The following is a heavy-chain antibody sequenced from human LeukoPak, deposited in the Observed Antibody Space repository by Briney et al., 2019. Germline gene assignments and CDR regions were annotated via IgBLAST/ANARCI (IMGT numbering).Heavy chain of an antibody. CDR3: ARGRPVGSTSWSRRQLIDRDFFDY. J-gene: IGHJ4*02. CDR1: GYNFPTYG. D-gene: IGHD6-13*01. V-gene: IGHV1-18*01. Sequence: ASVKVSCKASGYNFPTYGINWVRQAPGQGLEWMGWISPDYGDTKYTQALQGRVTMTAEKSTTTAYMELTGLTSDDTAVYYCARGRPVGSTSWSRRQLIDRDFFDYWGQGTLVTVS. CDR2: ISPDYGDT.